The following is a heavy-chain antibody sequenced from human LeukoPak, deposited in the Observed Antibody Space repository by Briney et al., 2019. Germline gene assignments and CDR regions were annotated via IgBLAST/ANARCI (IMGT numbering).Heavy chain of an antibody. CDR3: TRLGYSTSGFDY. Sequence: GGSLRLSCAASGFTFSGSAMHWVRQASGKGLEWVGRIRSKANSYATAYAASVKGRFTISRDDSKNTAYLQMNSLKTEDTAVYCCTRLGYSTSGFDYWGQGTLVTVSS. V-gene: IGHV3-73*01. CDR2: IRSKANSYAT. J-gene: IGHJ4*02. CDR1: GFTFSGSA. D-gene: IGHD6-13*01.